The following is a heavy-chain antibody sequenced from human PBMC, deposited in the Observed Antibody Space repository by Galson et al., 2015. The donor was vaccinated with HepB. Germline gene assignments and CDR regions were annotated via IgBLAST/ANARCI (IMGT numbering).Heavy chain of an antibody. CDR3: ARDQYYDFWSGYYAGSYYFDY. CDR1: GFTFSSYS. J-gene: IGHJ4*02. Sequence: SLRLCCAASGFTFSSYSMNWVRQAPGKGLEWVSYISSSSSTIYYADSVKGRFTISRDNAKNSLYLQMNSLRAEDPAVYYCARDQYYDFWSGYYAGSYYFDYWGQGTLVTVSS. V-gene: IGHV3-48*01. D-gene: IGHD3-3*01. CDR2: ISSSSSTI.